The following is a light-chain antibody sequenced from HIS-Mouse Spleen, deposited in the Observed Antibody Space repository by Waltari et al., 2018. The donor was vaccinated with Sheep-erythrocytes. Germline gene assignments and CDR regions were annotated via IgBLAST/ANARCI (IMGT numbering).Light chain of an antibody. CDR1: SRDVGGYNY. V-gene: IGLV2-8*01. CDR3: CSYAGSSTPWV. CDR2: EVS. J-gene: IGLJ3*02. Sequence: QSALTQPPSASGSPGQSVTISRTRTSRDVGGYNYVSLYQQHPGKAPKLMIYEVSKRPSGVPDRFSGSKSGNTASLTVSGLQAEDEADYYCCSYAGSSTPWVFGGGTKLTVL.